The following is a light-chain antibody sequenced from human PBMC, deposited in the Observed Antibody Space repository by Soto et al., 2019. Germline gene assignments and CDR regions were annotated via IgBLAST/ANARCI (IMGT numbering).Light chain of an antibody. Sequence: EIVMTQSPATLSLSPGERATLSCRARQSVSSKLAWYQQKPGQAPRLLISGASSRATGIPARFSGGGSGTEFALTSSSLQSEDSAVYYGLLYSSLPWTFGQGTMVAIK. CDR2: GAS. CDR1: QSVSSK. J-gene: IGKJ1*01. CDR3: LLYSSLPWT. V-gene: IGKV3-15*01.